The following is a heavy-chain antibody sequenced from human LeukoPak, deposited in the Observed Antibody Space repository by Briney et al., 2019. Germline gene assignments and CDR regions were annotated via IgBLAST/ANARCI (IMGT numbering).Heavy chain of an antibody. Sequence: GGSLRLSCAASGFTFSSYSMNWVRQAPGKGLEWVSYISSASGSIYYADSVKGRFTISRDNSKNTLYLQMNSLRAEDTAVYYCASEQSSSSGQHWGQGTLVTVSS. CDR1: GFTFSSYS. V-gene: IGHV3-48*01. CDR2: ISSASGSI. D-gene: IGHD6-13*01. J-gene: IGHJ1*01. CDR3: ASEQSSSSGQH.